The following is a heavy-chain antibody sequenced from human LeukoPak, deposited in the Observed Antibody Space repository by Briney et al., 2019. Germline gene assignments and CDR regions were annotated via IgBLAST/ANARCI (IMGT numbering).Heavy chain of an antibody. V-gene: IGHV1-69*05. CDR1: GGTFSSYA. CDR3: ARVGTKARTIPKDYYYYMDV. J-gene: IGHJ6*03. CDR2: IIPIFGTA. D-gene: IGHD1-14*01. Sequence: SVKVSCKASGGTFSSYAISWVRQAPGQGLEWMGGIIPIFGTANYAQKFQGRVTITTDESTSTAYMELSSLRSEDTAVYYCARVGTKARTIPKDYYYYMDVWGKGTTVTVSS.